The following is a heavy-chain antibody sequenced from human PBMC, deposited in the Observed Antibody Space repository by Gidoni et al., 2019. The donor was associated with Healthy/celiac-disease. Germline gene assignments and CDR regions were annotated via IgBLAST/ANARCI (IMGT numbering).Heavy chain of an antibody. J-gene: IGHJ6*02. CDR1: GFTFSSYG. CDR2: ISYDGSNK. D-gene: IGHD6-19*01. Sequence: QVQLVESGGGVVQPGRSLRLSCAASGFTFSSYGMHWVRQAPGKGLEWVAVISYDGSNKYYADSVKGRFTISRDNSKNTLYLQMNSLRAEDTAVYYCAKGLRSIAVAGTFAVYYYYGMDVWGQGTTVTVSS. CDR3: AKGLRSIAVAGTFAVYYYYGMDV. V-gene: IGHV3-30*18.